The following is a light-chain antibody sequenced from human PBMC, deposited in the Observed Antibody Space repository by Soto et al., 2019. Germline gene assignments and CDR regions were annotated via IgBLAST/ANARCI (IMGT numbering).Light chain of an antibody. CDR1: ENDIGFANY. V-gene: IGLV2-14*01. J-gene: IGLJ2*01. CDR2: EVS. Sequence: QSALTQPPSASGSPGQSVTITCSGTENDIGFANYVSWYQQHPDEAPKLLIYEVSNRPSGVSNRFSGSKSGNTASLTISGLQAEDEADYYCSSFTVTITVLFGGGTKLTVL. CDR3: SSFTVTITVL.